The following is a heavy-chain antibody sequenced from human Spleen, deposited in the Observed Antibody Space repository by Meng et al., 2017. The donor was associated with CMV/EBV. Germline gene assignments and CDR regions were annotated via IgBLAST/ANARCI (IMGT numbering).Heavy chain of an antibody. Sequence: ASVKVSCKASGYTFTDYYMHWVRQAPGQGLEWMGWINPNSGGTNYAQKFQDRVTMTRDTSISTAYMELSRLRSDDTAVYYCARDSHDFSSGSGFDFWGQGILVTVSS. J-gene: IGHJ4*02. CDR2: INPNSGGT. CDR1: GYTFTDYY. D-gene: IGHD3-3*01. V-gene: IGHV1-2*02. CDR3: ARDSHDFSSGSGFDF.